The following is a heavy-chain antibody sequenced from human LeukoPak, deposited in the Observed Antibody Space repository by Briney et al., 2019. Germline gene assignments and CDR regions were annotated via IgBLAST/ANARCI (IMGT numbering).Heavy chain of an antibody. CDR1: GGSIISYY. CDR2: ISYIGST. D-gene: IGHD1-26*01. J-gene: IGHJ4*02. Sequence: SETLSLTCTVSGGSIISYYWSWIRQPPGEGLEWIGYISYIGSTNYNPSLKSRVTILVDTSKNQFSLKLSSVTAADTAVYYCARGWYDGSYRFDYWGQGTLVTVSS. V-gene: IGHV4-59*01. CDR3: ARGWYDGSYRFDY.